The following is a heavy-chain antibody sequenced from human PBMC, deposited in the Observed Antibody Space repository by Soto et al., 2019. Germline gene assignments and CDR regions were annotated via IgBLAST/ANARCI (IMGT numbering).Heavy chain of an antibody. CDR2: IYYTGKT. CDR3: GRDLTSNANCIDP. Sequence: SETLSLTCAVSGDYIHVGGYYWTWIRQRPGKGLEWMGYIYYTGKTYYNPSLESRLTMSVDRSKNQFSLRLTSVTAADTAVYFCGRDLTSNANCIDPWGQGTLVTVSS. CDR1: GDYIHVGGYY. V-gene: IGHV4-31*11. D-gene: IGHD2-2*01. J-gene: IGHJ5*02.